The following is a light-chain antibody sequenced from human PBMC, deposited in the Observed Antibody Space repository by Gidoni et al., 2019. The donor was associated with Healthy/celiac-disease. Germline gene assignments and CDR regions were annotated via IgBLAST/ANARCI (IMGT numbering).Light chain of an antibody. Sequence: DIVMTQSPDSLAVSLGERATINCQSSQKPGQPPELLIYCASTRESGVPDRFSGSGSGTDFTLTISSLQAEDVAVYYCQQYYSTPYTFXXXTKLEIK. V-gene: IGKV4-1*01. CDR1: Q. J-gene: IGKJ2*01. CDR2: CAS. CDR3: QQYYSTPYT.